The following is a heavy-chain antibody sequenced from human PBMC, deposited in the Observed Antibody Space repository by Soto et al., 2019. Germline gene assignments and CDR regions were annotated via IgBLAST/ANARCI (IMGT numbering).Heavy chain of an antibody. V-gene: IGHV4-59*01. D-gene: IGHD3-10*01. Sequence: QVQLQESGPGLVKPSETLSLTCTVPGGSISRYYWNWIRQPPGKGLAWIGYIYYSGSTNYNPSLKSRVTISVDTSKNQFSLKLSSVTAADTAVYYCARDPGSGSYYGWFDPWGQGTLVTVSS. CDR2: IYYSGST. CDR1: GGSISRYY. CDR3: ARDPGSGSYYGWFDP. J-gene: IGHJ5*02.